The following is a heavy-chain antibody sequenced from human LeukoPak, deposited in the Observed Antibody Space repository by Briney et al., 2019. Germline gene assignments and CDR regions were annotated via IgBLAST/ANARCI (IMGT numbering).Heavy chain of an antibody. V-gene: IGHV3-9*01. Sequence: GGSLRLSCAASGFTFDDYAMHWVRQAPGKGLEWVSGISWNSGSIGYADSVKGRFTTSRDNAKNSLYLQMNSLRAEDTALYYCAKDSSSWSTLEDWGQGTLVTVSS. D-gene: IGHD6-13*01. CDR1: GFTFDDYA. J-gene: IGHJ4*02. CDR2: ISWNSGSI. CDR3: AKDSSSWSTLED.